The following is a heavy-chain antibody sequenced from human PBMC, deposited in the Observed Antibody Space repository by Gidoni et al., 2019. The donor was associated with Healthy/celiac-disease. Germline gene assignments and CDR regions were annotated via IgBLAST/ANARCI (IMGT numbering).Heavy chain of an antibody. CDR1: GGSISSGDYY. Sequence: QVQLQESGPGLVKPSQTLSLTCTVSGGSISSGDYYWSWIRQHPGEGLEGFAYIYYSGSTYYNPPPKSRFTISLDTSKTHSPRKLGSLTAPAPALFSLAGDWGNYGVTNFASWGQGPLVTVPS. CDR2: IYYSGST. V-gene: IGHV4-31*03. D-gene: IGHD4-17*01. CDR3: AGDWGNYGVTNFAS. J-gene: IGHJ4*02.